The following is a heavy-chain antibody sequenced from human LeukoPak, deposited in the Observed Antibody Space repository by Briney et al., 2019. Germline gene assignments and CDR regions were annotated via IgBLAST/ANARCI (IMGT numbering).Heavy chain of an antibody. CDR2: IRCDGSNK. CDR3: AKNIGSNYYYYMEV. CDR1: GFTFSTYG. J-gene: IGHJ6*03. D-gene: IGHD2/OR15-2a*01. Sequence: PGGSLRLSCAASGFTFSTYGMHWVRQAPGKGLEWVAFIRCDGSNKYYADSVKGRFTISRDNSKNTLYLQMNSLRAEDTAVYYCAKNIGSNYYYYMEVWGKGTTVTIAS. V-gene: IGHV3-30*02.